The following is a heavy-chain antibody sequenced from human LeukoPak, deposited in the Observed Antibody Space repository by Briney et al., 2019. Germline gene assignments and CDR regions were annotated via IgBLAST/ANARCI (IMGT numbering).Heavy chain of an antibody. CDR3: ARDRGGGSDF. V-gene: IGHV3-7*04. D-gene: IGHD2-15*01. CDR2: IHQDGRQK. CDR1: GFTFSSYW. J-gene: IGHJ4*02. Sequence: GGSLRLSCAASGFTFSSYWMHWVRQAPGKGLEWVANIHQDGRQKDHVDSVKGRFTISRDNAKNSLYLQMNSLRADDTAVYYCARDRGGGSDFWGQGTLVTVSS.